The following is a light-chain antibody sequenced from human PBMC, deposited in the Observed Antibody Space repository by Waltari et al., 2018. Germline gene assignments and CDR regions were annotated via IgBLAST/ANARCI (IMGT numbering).Light chain of an antibody. V-gene: IGKV3-20*01. CDR1: QSFRNSY. Sequence: EIVLTQSPGTLSLSPGERATLSCRASQSFRNSYLAWYQQKPGQAPRLLIYGASSRATDIPDRFSGSGSGTDFTLTISRLGPEDFALYYCQQYGTSPFTFGPGTKVDIK. CDR2: GAS. J-gene: IGKJ3*01. CDR3: QQYGTSPFT.